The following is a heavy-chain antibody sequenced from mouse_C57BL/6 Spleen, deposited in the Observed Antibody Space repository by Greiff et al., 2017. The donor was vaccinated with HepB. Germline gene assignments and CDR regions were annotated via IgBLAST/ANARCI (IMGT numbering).Heavy chain of an antibody. V-gene: IGHV5-15*04. CDR3: ARREKQGSFAY. J-gene: IGHJ3*01. Sequence: EVQGVESGGGLVQPGGSLKLSCAASGFTFSDYGMAWVRQAPRKGPEWVAFISNLAYSIYYADTVTGRFTISRENAKNTLYLEMSSLRSEDTAMYYCARREKQGSFAYWGQGTLVTVSA. CDR2: ISNLAYSI. CDR1: GFTFSDYG.